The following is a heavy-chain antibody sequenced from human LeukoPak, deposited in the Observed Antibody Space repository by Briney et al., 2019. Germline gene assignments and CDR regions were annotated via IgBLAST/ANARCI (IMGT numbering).Heavy chain of an antibody. CDR2: ISRGGSTI. J-gene: IGHJ6*02. V-gene: IGHV3-11*01. D-gene: IGHD6-6*01. CDR1: GFTFSDYC. CDR3: ARALSGSSSGYYYYGMDV. Sequence: GGSLRLSCAASGFTFSDYCMSWIRQAPGKGLEWISHISRGGSTIYYADSVKGRFTISRDNAKNSLYLQMDSLRVEDTAMYYCARALSGSSSGYYYYGMDVWGQGTTVTVSS.